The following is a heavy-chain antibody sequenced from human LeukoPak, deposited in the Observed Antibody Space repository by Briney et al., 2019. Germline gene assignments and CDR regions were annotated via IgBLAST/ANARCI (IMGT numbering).Heavy chain of an antibody. CDR2: IYYSGST. V-gene: IGHV4-59*01. D-gene: IGHD6-13*01. CDR1: GGSISSYY. CDR3: ARVMSGAAAGKRPGYFDY. J-gene: IGHJ4*02. Sequence: SETLSLTCTVSGGSISSYYWSWIRQPPGKGLEWIGYIYYSGSTNYNPSLKSRVTISVDTSKNQFSLKLSSVTAADTAVYYCARVMSGAAAGKRPGYFDYWGQGTLVTVSS.